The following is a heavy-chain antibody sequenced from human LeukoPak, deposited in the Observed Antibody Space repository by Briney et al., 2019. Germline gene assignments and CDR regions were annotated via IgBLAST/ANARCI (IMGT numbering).Heavy chain of an antibody. CDR2: ISSDSGTI. CDR3: ARRDPFDY. Sequence: GGSLRLSCASSGFTFSAYHMNWVRQAPGKGLEWISFISSDSGTIYYAESVKGRFTISRNNAANSLYLHMNNLRDDDTAVYYCARRDPFDYWGQGTMVTVSS. V-gene: IGHV3-48*02. CDR1: GFTFSAYH. J-gene: IGHJ4*02.